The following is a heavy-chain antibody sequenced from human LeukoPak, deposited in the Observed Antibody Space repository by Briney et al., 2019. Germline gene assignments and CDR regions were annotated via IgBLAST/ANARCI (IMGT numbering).Heavy chain of an antibody. CDR3: ARAEYYYDSSGYPLSYFDY. J-gene: IGHJ4*02. D-gene: IGHD3-22*01. CDR2: IYYSGST. CDR1: GGSISSSSYY. Sequence: SETLSLTCTVSGGSISSSSYYWGWIRQPPGKGLEWIGSIYYSGSTYYNPSLKSRVTISVDTSKNQFSLKLSSVTAADRAVYYCARAEYYYDSSGYPLSYFDYWGQGTLVTVSS. V-gene: IGHV4-39*07.